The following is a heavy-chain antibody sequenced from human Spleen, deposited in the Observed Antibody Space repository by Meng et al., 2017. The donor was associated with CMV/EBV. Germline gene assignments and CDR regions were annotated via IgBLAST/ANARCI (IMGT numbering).Heavy chain of an antibody. CDR1: GFTFSSYA. CDR3: ARAGGYYDFWSGYYSEYYYYGMDV. Sequence: GGSLRLSCAASGFTFSSYAMSWVRQAPGKGLEWVSYISSSGSTIYYAGSVKGRFTISRDNAKNSPYLQMNSLRAEDTAVYYCARAGGYYDFWSGYYSEYYYYGMDVWGQGTTVTVSS. CDR2: ISSSGSTI. V-gene: IGHV3-48*03. J-gene: IGHJ6*02. D-gene: IGHD3-3*01.